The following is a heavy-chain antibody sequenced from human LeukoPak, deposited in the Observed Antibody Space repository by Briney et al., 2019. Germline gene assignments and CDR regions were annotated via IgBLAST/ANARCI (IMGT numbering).Heavy chain of an antibody. J-gene: IGHJ4*02. CDR2: INHSGST. CDR1: GGSITHTNY. D-gene: IGHD3-16*02. V-gene: IGHV4-4*02. Sequence: PSGTLSLTCGVSGGSITHTNYWTWVRQPPGKGLEWIGEINHSGSTNYNPSLKSRVTISVDTSKNQFSLKLSSVTSADTAVYYCATKNYVWGSYRDWGQGTLVTVSS. CDR3: ATKNYVWGSYRD.